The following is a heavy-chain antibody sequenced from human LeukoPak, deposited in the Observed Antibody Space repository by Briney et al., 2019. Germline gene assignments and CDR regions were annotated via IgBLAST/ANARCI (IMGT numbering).Heavy chain of an antibody. Sequence: SETLSLTCTVSGGSISSYYWSWIRQSAGKGLEWIGRIYTSGSTNYNPSLKSRVTMSVDTSKNQFSLKLSSVTAADTAVYYCARDKAYYDSSGYLNWFDPWGQGTLVTVSS. CDR2: IYTSGST. CDR3: ARDKAYYDSSGYLNWFDP. V-gene: IGHV4-4*07. CDR1: GGSISSYY. D-gene: IGHD3-22*01. J-gene: IGHJ5*02.